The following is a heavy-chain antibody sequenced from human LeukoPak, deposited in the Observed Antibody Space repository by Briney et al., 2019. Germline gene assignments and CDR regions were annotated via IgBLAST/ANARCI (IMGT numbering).Heavy chain of an antibody. V-gene: IGHV3-7*01. J-gene: IGHJ4*02. Sequence: GGSLRLSCAASGFTFSSYAMSWVRQAPGKGLEWVANIKQDGSEKYYVDSVKGRFTISRDNAKNSLYLQMNSLRADDTAVYYCARGGGCAWDYWGQGTLVTVSS. CDR1: GFTFSSYA. CDR3: ARGGGCAWDY. CDR2: IKQDGSEK. D-gene: IGHD6-19*01.